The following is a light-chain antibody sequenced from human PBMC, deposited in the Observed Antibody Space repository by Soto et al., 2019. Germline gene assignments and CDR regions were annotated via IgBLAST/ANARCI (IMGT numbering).Light chain of an antibody. Sequence: ELVLTQSPATLSLSPGETATLSCRASQSGSSYLAWYQQKPGHAPRLLLYDTSNRAPGIPARFSGSRSGTDFTLTISRLESEDIALYYCQQSNKWPLTFGQGTKLEIK. CDR3: QQSNKWPLT. CDR1: QSGSSY. CDR2: DTS. V-gene: IGKV3-11*01. J-gene: IGKJ2*01.